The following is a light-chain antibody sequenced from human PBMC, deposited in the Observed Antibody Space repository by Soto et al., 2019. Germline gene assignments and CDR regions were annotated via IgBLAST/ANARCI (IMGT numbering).Light chain of an antibody. Sequence: EIVLTQPPGTLYLSPGERATLSCRASQSVSSSYLAWYQQKPGQAPTLLIYGASTRATGVPDRFSGSGSGTDFTLTISRLEPEDFAVYYCQQYGSSPWTFGQGTKVDI. CDR2: GAS. CDR1: QSVSSSY. V-gene: IGKV3-20*01. CDR3: QQYGSSPWT. J-gene: IGKJ1*01.